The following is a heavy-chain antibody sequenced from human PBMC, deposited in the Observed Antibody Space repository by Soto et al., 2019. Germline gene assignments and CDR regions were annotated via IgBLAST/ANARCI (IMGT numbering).Heavy chain of an antibody. J-gene: IGHJ4*02. D-gene: IGHD6-13*01. CDR2: ISGSGDST. Sequence: EVQLLESGGGLVQPGGSLRLSCAASEFTLSTYAMSWVRQAPGKGLEWVSAISGSGDSTYYVDSVKGRFIISRDTSKNTLYLQMNSLRAEDTALYYCAKSYSSNWYDYFEHWGQGTLVTVSS. CDR3: AKSYSSNWYDYFEH. CDR1: EFTLSTYA. V-gene: IGHV3-23*01.